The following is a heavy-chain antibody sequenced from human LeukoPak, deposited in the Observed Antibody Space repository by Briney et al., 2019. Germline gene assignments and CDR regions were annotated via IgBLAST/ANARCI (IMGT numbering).Heavy chain of an antibody. Sequence: GGSLRLSCAASGFTFSSYAMSWVRQAPGKGLEWVAAIGNSGGSTYYADSVKGRFTISRDNAKNSLFLQMNSLRAEDTAIYYCTTDTWYSAGHWGQGTLVTVSS. CDR1: GFTFSSYA. J-gene: IGHJ4*02. D-gene: IGHD2-15*01. V-gene: IGHV3-23*01. CDR2: IGNSGGST. CDR3: TTDTWYSAGH.